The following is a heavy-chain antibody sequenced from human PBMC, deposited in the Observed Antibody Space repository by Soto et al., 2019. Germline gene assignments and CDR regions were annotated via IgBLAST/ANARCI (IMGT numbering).Heavy chain of an antibody. CDR1: GVSLNTYW. V-gene: IGHV4-4*08. CDR3: ARSPRGWYGFDP. D-gene: IGHD6-19*01. CDR2: IYSSGST. J-gene: IGHJ5*02. Sequence: LSLTCSVSGVSLNTYWWNWIRQSPGKGLEWIGYIYSSGSTNYNPSLKSQVTIGLDTSKNQFSLKLNSVTAADTAVYYCARSPRGWYGFDPWGQGTLVTVSS.